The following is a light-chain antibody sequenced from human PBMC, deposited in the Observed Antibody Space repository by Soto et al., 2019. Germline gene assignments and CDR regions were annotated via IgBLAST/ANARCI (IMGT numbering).Light chain of an antibody. CDR3: AAWDDSLNGYV. V-gene: IGLV1-44*01. CDR2: SNN. CDR1: SSNIGSNT. Sequence: QSLLTQPPSASGTPGQRVTISCSGSSSNIGSNTVNWYQQLPGTAPKLLIYSNNQRPSRVPDRFSGSKSGTSASLAISGLQSEDEADYFCAAWDDSLNGYVFGTGTKVTVL. J-gene: IGLJ1*01.